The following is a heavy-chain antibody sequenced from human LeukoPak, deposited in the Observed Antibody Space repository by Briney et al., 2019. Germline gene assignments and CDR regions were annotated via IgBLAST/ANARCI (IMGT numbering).Heavy chain of an antibody. CDR1: GFTLSSYA. CDR2: TSSSDSGK. Sequence: GGSLRLSCVVSGFTLSSYAMSWVRQAPGKGLEWVAATSSSDSGKYHADSVRGRFTISRDNSKNTVYLQMNSLRAEDTAVYYCARDQGHLLRFLEWARWGFDPWGQGTLVTVSS. J-gene: IGHJ5*02. V-gene: IGHV3-23*01. CDR3: ARDQGHLLRFLEWARWGFDP. D-gene: IGHD3-3*01.